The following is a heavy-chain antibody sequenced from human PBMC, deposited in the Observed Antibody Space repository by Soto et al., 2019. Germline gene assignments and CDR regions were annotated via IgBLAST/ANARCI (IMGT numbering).Heavy chain of an antibody. CDR3: ARAGYEILTGYSEMYYIDY. J-gene: IGHJ4*02. V-gene: IGHV1-69*13. CDR2: IIPIFGTA. D-gene: IGHD3-9*01. Sequence: SVKVSFKASGGTFSSYAISWVRQAPGQGLEWMGGIIPIFGTANYAQKFQGRVTITADESTSTAYMELSSLRSEDTAVYYCARAGYEILTGYSEMYYIDYWGQGTLVTVSS. CDR1: GGTFSSYA.